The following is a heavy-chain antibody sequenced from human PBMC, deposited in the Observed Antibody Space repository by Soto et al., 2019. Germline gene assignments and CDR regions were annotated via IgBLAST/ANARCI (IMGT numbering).Heavy chain of an antibody. Sequence: PSETLSLTCTVFGGSISSGDYYWSWIRQPPGKGLEWIGYIYYSGSTYYNPSLKSRVTISVDTSKSQFSLKLSSVTAADTAVYYCASRPRRSQTKGDYWGQGTLVTVSS. CDR1: GGSISSGDYY. J-gene: IGHJ4*02. CDR3: ASRPRRSQTKGDY. CDR2: IYYSGST. V-gene: IGHV4-30-4*01. D-gene: IGHD3-3*01.